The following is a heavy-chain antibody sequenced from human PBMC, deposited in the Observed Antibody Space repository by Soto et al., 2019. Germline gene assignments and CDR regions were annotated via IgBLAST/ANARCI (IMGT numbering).Heavy chain of an antibody. CDR2: LRSKAYGGTT. J-gene: IGHJ3*02. CDR3: TRAVEYYDIFGAFEI. D-gene: IGHD3-22*01. V-gene: IGHV3-49*04. CDR1: GFTFGDYA. Sequence: GGSLRLSCTASGFTFGDYAMSWVRQAPGKGLEWVGFLRSKAYGGTTEYAASVKGRFTISRDDSKSIAYLQMNSLKTEDTAVYYCTRAVEYYDIFGAFEIWGQGTMVTASS.